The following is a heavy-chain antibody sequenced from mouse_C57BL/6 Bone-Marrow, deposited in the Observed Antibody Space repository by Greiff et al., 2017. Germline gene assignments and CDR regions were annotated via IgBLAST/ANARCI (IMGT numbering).Heavy chain of an antibody. CDR3: ARYSKAWFAY. CDR1: GYTFTSYW. D-gene: IGHD2-5*01. V-gene: IGHV1-59*01. J-gene: IGHJ3*01. CDR2: IDPSDSYT. Sequence: QVQLQQPGAELVRPGTSVKLSCKASGYTFTSYWMHWVKQRPGQGLEWIGVIDPSDSYTNYNQKFKGKATLTVDTSSSTAYMQLSSLTSEDSAVYYCARYSKAWFAYWGQGTLVTVSA.